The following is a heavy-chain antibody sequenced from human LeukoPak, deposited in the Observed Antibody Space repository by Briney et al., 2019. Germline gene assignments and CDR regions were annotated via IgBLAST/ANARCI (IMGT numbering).Heavy chain of an antibody. Sequence: GGSLRLSCAASGFTFSSSAMHWVRQAPGKGLEWVAYIQFDGNKKFYSDSVKGRFAISRDNSKNTLFLQMSSLTTEDTAVYYCAQKSTGTFDIWGQGTMVTVSP. CDR1: GFTFSSSA. CDR3: AQKSTGTFDI. D-gene: IGHD6-13*01. V-gene: IGHV3-30*02. CDR2: IQFDGNKK. J-gene: IGHJ3*02.